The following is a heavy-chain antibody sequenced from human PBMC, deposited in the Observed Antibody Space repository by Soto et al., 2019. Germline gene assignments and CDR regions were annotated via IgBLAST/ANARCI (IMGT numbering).Heavy chain of an antibody. V-gene: IGHV5-10-1*01. CDR1: GYSFTSYR. CDR2: IDPSDSYT. Sequence: AGASLKIFCQSAGYSFTSYRISWVRQMPGKGLEWMGRIDPSDSYTNYSPSFQGHVTISADKSISTAYLQWSSLKASDTAMYYCARHYYYYYGMDGWGQGTTVTGS. CDR3: ARHYYYYYGMDG. J-gene: IGHJ6*02.